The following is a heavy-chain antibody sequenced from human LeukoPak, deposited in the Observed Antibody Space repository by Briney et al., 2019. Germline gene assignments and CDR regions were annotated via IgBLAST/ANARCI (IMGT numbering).Heavy chain of an antibody. CDR2: MSYDGSNK. D-gene: IGHD6-19*01. CDR3: ARFGYSSGWYYFDY. J-gene: IGHJ4*02. CDR1: AFTVTSYP. Sequence: GGSLRLSCAASAFTVTSYPMHWVRQAPGKGLEWVAVMSYDGSNKLYPDSVKGRLTISRDNSKNTLYLQMDSLRAGDTAVYYCARFGYSSGWYYFDYWGQGTLVTVSS. V-gene: IGHV3-30-3*01.